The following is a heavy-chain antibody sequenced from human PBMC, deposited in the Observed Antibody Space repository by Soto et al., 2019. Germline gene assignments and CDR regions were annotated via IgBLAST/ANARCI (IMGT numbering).Heavy chain of an antibody. J-gene: IGHJ4*02. Sequence: GASVKVSCKASGYTFTSYDINWVRQATGQGLEWMGWMSTYSGNTEYAQKLQGRLTMTRNTSISTAYMELRSLRSDDTAVFYCAREMFRGVGSDYWGQGTLFTVSS. CDR2: MSTYSGNT. CDR3: AREMFRGVGSDY. CDR1: GYTFTSYD. D-gene: IGHD3-10*01. V-gene: IGHV1-8*01.